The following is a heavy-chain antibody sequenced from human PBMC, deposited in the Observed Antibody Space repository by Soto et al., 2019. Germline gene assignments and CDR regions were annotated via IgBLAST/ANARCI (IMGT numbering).Heavy chain of an antibody. CDR3: ARGGLLPGD. V-gene: IGHV4-30-2*01. D-gene: IGHD6-19*01. Sequence: HLQLQESGSGLVKPSQTLSLTCAVSGGSTSSGGYSWSWLRQPPGKGLEWIGYIYHSGSTYYNPSLKSRVTISVDRSKNQFSLKLSSVTAADTAVYYCARGGLLPGDWGQGTLVTVSS. CDR1: GGSTSSGGYS. CDR2: IYHSGST. J-gene: IGHJ4*02.